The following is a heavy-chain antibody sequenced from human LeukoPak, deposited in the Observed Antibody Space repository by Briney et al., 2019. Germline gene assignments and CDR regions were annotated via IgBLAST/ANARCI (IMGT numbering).Heavy chain of an antibody. CDR2: ISAYNGNT. Sequence: ASVKVSCKASGYTFTSYGISWVRQAPGQGLEWVGWISAYNGNTNYAQKLQGRVTITTDTSTSTAYMELRSLRSDDTAVYDCAREVTWFGDDYWRQGTLVTVSS. J-gene: IGHJ4*02. CDR1: GYTFTSYG. V-gene: IGHV1-18*01. CDR3: AREVTWFGDDY. D-gene: IGHD3-10*01.